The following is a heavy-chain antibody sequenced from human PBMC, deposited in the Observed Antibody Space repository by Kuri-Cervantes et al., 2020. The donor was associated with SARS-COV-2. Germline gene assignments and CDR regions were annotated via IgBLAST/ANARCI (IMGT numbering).Heavy chain of an antibody. CDR3: ARGCNRITIFGVINIPAAENWFDP. J-gene: IGHJ5*02. D-gene: IGHD3-3*01. CDR1: GGSLSGHY. V-gene: IGHV4-34*01. CDR2: ISHSGST. Sequence: ESLKISCAVYGGSLSGHYRSWIRQPPGKGLEWIGEISHSGSTNYNPSLKSRLSISPDTSKNQFSLKLSSVTAADTAVYYCARGCNRITIFGVINIPAAENWFDPWGQGTLVTVSS.